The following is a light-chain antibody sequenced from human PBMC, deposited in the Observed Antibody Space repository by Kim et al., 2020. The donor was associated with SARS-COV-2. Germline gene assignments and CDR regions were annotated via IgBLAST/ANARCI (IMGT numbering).Light chain of an antibody. J-gene: IGKJ1*01. CDR2: GAS. CDR3: QQYGSSPWT. V-gene: IGKV3-20*01. Sequence: PGESATLSCRASQTISGSYLAWYQQKPGQTPRLLIYGASSRATDIPDRFSGSGSGTDFTLTISRLEPEDFAVYYCQQYGSSPWTFGQGTKVDIK. CDR1: QTISGSY.